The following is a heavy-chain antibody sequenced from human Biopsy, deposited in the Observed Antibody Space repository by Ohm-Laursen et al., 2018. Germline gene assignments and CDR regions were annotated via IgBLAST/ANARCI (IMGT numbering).Heavy chain of an antibody. CDR2: IYYSGNT. D-gene: IGHD3-3*01. CDR1: GGSISDSTYH. V-gene: IGHV4-39*01. CDR3: ARQVDFWSGYVDY. Sequence: GTLSLTWTVSGGSISDSTYHWGWIRQSPGKGLEWIGNIYYSGNTDYSPSLKSRVTISVDTSNNQFSLKLRSVTAADTAVYYCARQVDFWSGYVDYWGRGTLVAVSS. J-gene: IGHJ4*02.